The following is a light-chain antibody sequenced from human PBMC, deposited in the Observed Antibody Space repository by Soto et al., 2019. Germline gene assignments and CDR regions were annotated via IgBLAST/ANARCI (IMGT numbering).Light chain of an antibody. CDR1: QSVSSSY. Sequence: EIVLTQSQGILSLSPGESATLSCRAIQSVSSSYLAWYQQKPGQATRLLIYGASSRATGIPDRFSGSWSGTDFTLTISSLQSEDFAVYYCQQYHSWPPRTFGQGTKV. CDR3: QQYHSWPPRT. J-gene: IGKJ1*01. V-gene: IGKV3-20*01. CDR2: GAS.